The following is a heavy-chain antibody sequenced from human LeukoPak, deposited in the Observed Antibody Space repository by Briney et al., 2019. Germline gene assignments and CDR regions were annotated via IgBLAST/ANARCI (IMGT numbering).Heavy chain of an antibody. CDR2: IWYDRSSK. J-gene: IGHJ4*02. CDR1: GFTLSSYA. Sequence: GGSLRLSCAASGFTLSSYAMHWVRQAPGKGLEWVAVIWYDRSSKYYADSVRGRFTISRDNSKNTLYLQMNSLRAEDTAVYYCASNPLSIVVVPAARPPFGSSNFFDYWGQGTLVTVSS. V-gene: IGHV3-33*01. CDR3: ASNPLSIVVVPAARPPFGSSNFFDY. D-gene: IGHD2-2*01.